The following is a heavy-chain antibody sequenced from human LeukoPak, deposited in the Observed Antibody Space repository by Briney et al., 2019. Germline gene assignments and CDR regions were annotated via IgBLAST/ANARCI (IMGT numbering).Heavy chain of an antibody. V-gene: IGHV5-51*01. Sequence: GEALKTPLYGPGYRFYSHWITRVRQIPGKGLDGIRIFYPRYSDTRYSPTTQGQVTISAQKSITTAYPQWSSQKASDTAMYFCARPRNYQSLRAGAFDFWGQGTMVAVSS. CDR3: ARPRNYQSLRAGAFDF. D-gene: IGHD1-7*01. CDR1: GYRFYSHW. CDR2: FYPRYSDT. J-gene: IGHJ3*01.